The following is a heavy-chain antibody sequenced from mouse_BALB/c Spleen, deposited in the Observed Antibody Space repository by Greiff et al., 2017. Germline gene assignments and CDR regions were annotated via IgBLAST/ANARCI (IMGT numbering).Heavy chain of an antibody. V-gene: IGHV1-87*01. D-gene: IGHD6-5*01. CDR2: IYPGDGDT. CDR3: ARGDAGGYYFDY. CDR1: GYTFTSYW. J-gene: IGHJ2*01. Sequence: QVQLKESGAELARPGASVKLSCKASGYTFTSYWMQWVKQRPGQGLEWIGAIYPGDGDTRYTQKFKGKATLTADKSSSTAYMQLSSLASEDSAVYDCARGDAGGYYFDYWGQGTTLTVSS.